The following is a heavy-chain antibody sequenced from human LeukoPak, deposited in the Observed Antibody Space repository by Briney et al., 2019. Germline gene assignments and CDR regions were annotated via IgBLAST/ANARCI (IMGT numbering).Heavy chain of an antibody. J-gene: IGHJ6*03. D-gene: IGHD6-13*01. CDR1: GGSISSYY. CDR2: IYYSGST. V-gene: IGHV4-59*01. Sequence: PSETLSLTCTVSGGSISSYYWSWIRQTPGKGLEWIGYIYYSGSTNYNPSLKSRVTISVDTSKNQFSLKLSSVTAADTAVYYCARADYSSSCLGQDYYYYYYMDVWGKGTTVAVSS. CDR3: ARADYSSSCLGQDYYYYYYMDV.